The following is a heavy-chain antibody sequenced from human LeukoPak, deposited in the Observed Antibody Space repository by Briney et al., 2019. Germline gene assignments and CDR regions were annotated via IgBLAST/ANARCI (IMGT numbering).Heavy chain of an antibody. CDR2: IYTSGST. D-gene: IGHD3-10*01. CDR3: ARAGYTYYYGSGSYAYYYYYGMDV. Sequence: SETLSLTCTVSGGSISSGSYYWSWIRQPAGKGLEWIGRIYTSGSTNYNPSLKSRVTISVDTSKNQFSLKLSSVTAADTAVYYCARAGYTYYYGSGSYAYYYYYGMDVWGQGPRSPSP. J-gene: IGHJ6*02. V-gene: IGHV4-61*02. CDR1: GGSISSGSYY.